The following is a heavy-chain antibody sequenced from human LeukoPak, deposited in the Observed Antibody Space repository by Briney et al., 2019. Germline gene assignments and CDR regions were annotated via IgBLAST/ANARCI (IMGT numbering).Heavy chain of an antibody. V-gene: IGHV3-74*01. CDR1: GFTLSRYW. Sequence: GGSLRLSCAASGFTLSRYWMHWVRQVPGKGLVWVSRINSDGSSTSYADSVKGRFTISRDNAKNTLYLQMNSLRAEDTAVYYCAKDEYSSGWYFDYWGQGTLVTVSS. CDR2: INSDGSST. J-gene: IGHJ4*02. CDR3: AKDEYSSGWYFDY. D-gene: IGHD6-19*01.